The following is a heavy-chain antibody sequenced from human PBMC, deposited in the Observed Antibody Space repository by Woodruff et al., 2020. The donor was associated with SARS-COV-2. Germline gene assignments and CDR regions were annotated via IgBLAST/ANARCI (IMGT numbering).Heavy chain of an antibody. CDR3: ASLVLLEENFDC. V-gene: IGHV1-24*01. Sequence: MGGFDPEDGETIYAQKFQGRVTMTEDTSTDTAYMELSSLRSEDTAVYYCASLVLLEENFDCWGQGTSVIVSS. CDR2: FDPEDGET. D-gene: IGHD3-3*01. J-gene: IGHJ4*02.